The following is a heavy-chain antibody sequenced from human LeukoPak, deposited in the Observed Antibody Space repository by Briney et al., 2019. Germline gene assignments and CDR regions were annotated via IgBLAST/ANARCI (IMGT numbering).Heavy chain of an antibody. CDR2: IKQDGNEK. CDR3: ARDKVVGPTICDY. CDR1: GFTFTKFW. Sequence: GGSLRLSCEASGFTFTKFWMSWVRQAPGKGPEWVANIKQDGNEKYYVDSVKGRFTISRDNTKNSLYLQMNSLRAEDTAVYYCARDKVVGPTICDYWGQGALVTVSS. V-gene: IGHV3-7*01. D-gene: IGHD1-26*01. J-gene: IGHJ4*02.